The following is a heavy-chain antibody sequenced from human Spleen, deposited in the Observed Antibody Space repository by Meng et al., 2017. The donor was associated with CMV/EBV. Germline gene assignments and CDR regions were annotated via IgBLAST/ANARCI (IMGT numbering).Heavy chain of an antibody. CDR3: ARASGGFSF. CDR2: IHNRGST. CDR1: GGSVSSASYY. V-gene: IGHV4-61*01. J-gene: IGHJ4*02. D-gene: IGHD3-10*01. Sequence: LTCSVSGGSVSSASYYWSWIRQPPGKGLEWIGYIHNRGSTNYNPSLKSRVTILLDTSKNQFSLKLNSVTAADTAVYYCARASGGFSFWGQGTLVTVSS.